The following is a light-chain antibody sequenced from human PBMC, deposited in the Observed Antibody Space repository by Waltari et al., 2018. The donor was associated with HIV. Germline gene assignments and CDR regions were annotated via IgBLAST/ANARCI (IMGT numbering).Light chain of an antibody. CDR3: QSYDSRLSGSVV. J-gene: IGLJ2*01. CDR1: NSKIRAGFD. V-gene: IGLV1-40*01. CDR2: DNN. Sequence: QSALTQPPSASGAPGQSVTISCSGSNSKIRAGFDVPCSPQVPGTAPRLLIYDNNNRPSGVPDRFSGSKSGTSASLAINGLQSEDEADYYCQSYDSRLSGSVVFGGGTKVTVL.